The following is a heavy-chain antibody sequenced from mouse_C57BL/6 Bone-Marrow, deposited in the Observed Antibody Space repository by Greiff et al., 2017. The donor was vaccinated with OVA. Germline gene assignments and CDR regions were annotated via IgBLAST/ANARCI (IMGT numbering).Heavy chain of an antibody. J-gene: IGHJ3*01. CDR2: INPNNGGT. CDR3: ARAYYSSQRAWFAY. V-gene: IGHV1-26*01. CDR1: GYTFTDYY. Sequence: EVQLQQSGPELVKPGASVKISCKASGYTFTDYYMNWVKQSHGKRLEWIGDINPNNGGTSYNQKFKGKATLTVDKSSSTAYKELRSLKTEDSAVYYCARAYYSSQRAWFAYWGRGTLVTVSA. D-gene: IGHD2-5*01.